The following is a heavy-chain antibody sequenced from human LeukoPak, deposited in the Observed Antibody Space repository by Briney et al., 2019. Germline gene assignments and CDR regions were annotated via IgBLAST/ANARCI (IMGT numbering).Heavy chain of an antibody. CDR3: AKDLRWFGELLGYYFDY. CDR2: INHSGST. V-gene: IGHV4-4*02. CDR1: GGSISSSNW. J-gene: IGHJ4*02. D-gene: IGHD3-10*01. Sequence: NSSGTLSLTCAVSGGSISSSNWWSWVRQPPGKGLEWIGAINHSGSTNYNPSLKSRVTISVDTSKNQFSLKLSSVTAADTAVYYCAKDLRWFGELLGYYFDYWGQGTLVTVSS.